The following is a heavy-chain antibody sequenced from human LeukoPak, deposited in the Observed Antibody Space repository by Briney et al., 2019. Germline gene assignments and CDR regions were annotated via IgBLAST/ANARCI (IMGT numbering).Heavy chain of an antibody. D-gene: IGHD2-15*01. CDR3: ARVAIVGYCSGGSCYSQRNDAFDI. J-gene: IGHJ3*02. CDR2: INAGNGNT. Sequence: ASVKVSCKASGYTFTSYAMHWVRLAPGQRLEWMGWINAGNGNTKYSQKFQGRVTITRDTSASTAYMELSSLRSEDTAVYYCARVAIVGYCSGGSCYSQRNDAFDIWGQGTMVTVSS. V-gene: IGHV1-3*01. CDR1: GYTFTSYA.